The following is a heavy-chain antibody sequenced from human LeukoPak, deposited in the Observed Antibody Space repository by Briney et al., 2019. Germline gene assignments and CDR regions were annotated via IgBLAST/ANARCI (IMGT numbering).Heavy chain of an antibody. V-gene: IGHV3-15*01. J-gene: IGHJ4*02. D-gene: IGHD6-13*01. Sequence: GGSLRLSCAASGFTFSKAWMTWVRQAPGKGLEWVGRIKSKTDGGTTDYPPPAKGRFTISRDDSKNTLFLQMNSLITEDTAVYYCTTVGSSWGFDYWGQGTLVTVSS. CDR2: IKSKTDGGTT. CDR1: GFTFSKAW. CDR3: TTVGSSWGFDY.